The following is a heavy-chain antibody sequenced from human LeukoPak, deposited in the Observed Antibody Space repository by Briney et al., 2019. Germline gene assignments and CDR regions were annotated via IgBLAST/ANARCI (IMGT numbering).Heavy chain of an antibody. D-gene: IGHD2-2*01. CDR2: ISTNVGST. V-gene: IGHV3-64*01. J-gene: IGHJ4*02. CDR1: GFTFSSYD. CDR3: ARYCSSTSCYCD. Sequence: ARSLRFSCAASGFTFSSYDMHWVRQAPGKGLEYVSAISTNVGSTDYANSVKGRFTISRDNSKNTLYLQMGSLRAEDMAVYYCARYCSSTSCYCDWDQGTLVTVSS.